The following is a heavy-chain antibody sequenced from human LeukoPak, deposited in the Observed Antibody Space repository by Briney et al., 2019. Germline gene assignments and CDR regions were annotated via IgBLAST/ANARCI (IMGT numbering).Heavy chain of an antibody. CDR1: GYTFTGYY. J-gene: IGHJ4*02. CDR2: INPNSGGT. CDR3: ARGRQVAVRRYYFDY. V-gene: IGHV1-2*06. Sequence: GASVKVSCKASGYTFTGYYMHWVRQAPGQGFEWMGRINPNSGGTNCAQKFQGRVTMTRDTSISTAYMELSRLRSDDTAVYYCARGRQVAVRRYYFDYWGQGTLVTVSS. D-gene: IGHD6-19*01.